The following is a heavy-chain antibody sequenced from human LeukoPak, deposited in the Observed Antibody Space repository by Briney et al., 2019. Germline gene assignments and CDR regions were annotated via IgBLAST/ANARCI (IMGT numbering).Heavy chain of an antibody. J-gene: IGHJ4*02. CDR1: GGSISSYY. V-gene: IGHV4-4*07. D-gene: IGHD5-18*01. CDR3: ARAITAMVRRGGYFDY. Sequence: PSETLSLTCTVSGGSISSYYWSWIRQPAGKGLEWIGRIYTSGSTNYNPSLKSRVTMSVDTSKIQFSLKLSSVTAADTAVYYCARAITAMVRRGGYFDYWGQGTLVTVSS. CDR2: IYTSGST.